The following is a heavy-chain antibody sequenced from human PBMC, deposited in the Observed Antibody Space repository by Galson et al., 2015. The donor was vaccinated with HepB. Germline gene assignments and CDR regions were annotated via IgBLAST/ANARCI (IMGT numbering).Heavy chain of an antibody. CDR2: IKSKTDGGTT. Sequence: SLRLSCAASGFTFSNAWMSWVRQAPGKGLEWVGRIKSKTDGGTTDYAAPVKGRFTISRDDSKNTLYLQMNSLKTEDTAVYYCTTDAATYGDDYADYWGQGTLVTVSS. CDR1: GFTFSNAW. D-gene: IGHD4-17*01. CDR3: TTDAATYGDDYADY. J-gene: IGHJ4*02. V-gene: IGHV3-15*01.